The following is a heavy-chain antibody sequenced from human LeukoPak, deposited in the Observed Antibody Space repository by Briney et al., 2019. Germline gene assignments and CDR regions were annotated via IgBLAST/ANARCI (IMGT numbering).Heavy chain of an antibody. CDR2: IYTSGGT. D-gene: IGHD3-3*01. Sequence: SETLSLTCTVSGGSISSFYWRWVRQPAGKGLEWIGRIYTSGGTNYNPSLKSRVTMSVDTSKNQFSLKLSSVTAADTAVYYCAREVRFLEWSNAFDIWGQGTMVTVSS. J-gene: IGHJ3*02. CDR3: AREVRFLEWSNAFDI. V-gene: IGHV4-4*07. CDR1: GGSISSFY.